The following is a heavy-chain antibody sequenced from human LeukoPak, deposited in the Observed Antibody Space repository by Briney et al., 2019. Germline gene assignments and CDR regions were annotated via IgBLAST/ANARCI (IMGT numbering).Heavy chain of an antibody. J-gene: IGHJ4*02. D-gene: IGHD3-10*02. CDR3: AREIGAVRGVIPFDY. V-gene: IGHV4-61*02. Sequence: SQTLSLTCTVSGGSISSGSYYWSWIRQPAGKGLEWIGRIYTSGSTNYNPSLKSRVTMSVDTSKNQFSLKLSSVAAADTAVYYCAREIGAVRGVIPFDYWGQGTLVTVSS. CDR1: GGSISSGSYY. CDR2: IYTSGST.